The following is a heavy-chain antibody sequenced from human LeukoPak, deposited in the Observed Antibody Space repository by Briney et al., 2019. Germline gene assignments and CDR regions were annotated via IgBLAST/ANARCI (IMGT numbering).Heavy chain of an antibody. CDR2: IIPIFGTA. CDR3: ARLQYRYAGFDY. V-gene: IGHV1-69*13. D-gene: IGHD5-24*01. CDR1: GGTFSSYA. J-gene: IGHJ4*02. Sequence: GASVKVSCKAPGGTFSSYAISWVRQAPGQGLEWMGGIIPIFGTANYAQKFQGRVTITADESTSTAYMELSSLRSEDTAVYYCARLQYRYAGFDYWGQGPLVTVSS.